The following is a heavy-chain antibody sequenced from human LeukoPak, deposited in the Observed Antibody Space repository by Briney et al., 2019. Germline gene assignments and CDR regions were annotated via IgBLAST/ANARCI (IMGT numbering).Heavy chain of an antibody. V-gene: IGHV1-69*05. CDR3: ARDGAVGRDSPMLLDY. CDR2: IIPIFGTA. J-gene: IGHJ4*02. Sequence: GASVKVSCKASGGTFSSYAISWVRQAPGQGLEWMGGIIPIFGTANYAQKFQGRVTITTDESTSTAYMELSSLRSEDTAVYYCARDGAVGRDSPMLLDYWGQGTLVTVSS. D-gene: IGHD2-21*02. CDR1: GGTFSSYA.